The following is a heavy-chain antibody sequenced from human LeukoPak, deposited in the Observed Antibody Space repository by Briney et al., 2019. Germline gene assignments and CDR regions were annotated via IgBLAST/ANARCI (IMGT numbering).Heavy chain of an antibody. J-gene: IGHJ4*02. V-gene: IGHV3-23*01. CDR2: ISRGGDVT. CDR1: GFTFSTYA. CDR3: AARPGEVAVPCDY. D-gene: IGHD2-15*01. Sequence: GGSLRLSCAASGFTFSTYAMTWVRQAPGKGLEWVSLISRGGDVTYYADSVKGRFTISRDSSKNTLYLQMHSLRAEDTAVYYCAARPGEVAVPCDYWGQGTLVTVSS.